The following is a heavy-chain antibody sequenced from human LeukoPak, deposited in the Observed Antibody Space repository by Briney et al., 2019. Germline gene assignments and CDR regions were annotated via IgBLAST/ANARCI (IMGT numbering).Heavy chain of an antibody. CDR2: ISGSGGST. CDR3: AKGYRLGFCSGGTCYSLDY. D-gene: IGHD2-15*01. J-gene: IGHJ4*02. CDR1: GFTFSSYG. V-gene: IGHV3-23*01. Sequence: GGSLRLSCAASGFTFSSYGMSWVRQAPGKGLEWVSAISGSGGSTYYADSVKGRFTISRDSSKNTLYLQMNSLRAEDTAVYYCAKGYRLGFCSGGTCYSLDYWGQGALVTVSS.